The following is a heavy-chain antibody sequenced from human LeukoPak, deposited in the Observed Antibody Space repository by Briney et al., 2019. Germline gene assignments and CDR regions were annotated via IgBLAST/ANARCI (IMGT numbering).Heavy chain of an antibody. CDR2: IFEGGNT. Sequence: SETLSLTCTVSGGSITSNFWSWIRQPPGKGLEWIGYIFEGGNTRYNPSLSSRATISRDTSNNQFSLRLSSVTAADTAVYYCARAKPNWNPPDYWGQGTLVTISS. D-gene: IGHD1-1*01. CDR1: GGSITSNF. V-gene: IGHV4-59*08. J-gene: IGHJ4*02. CDR3: ARAKPNWNPPDY.